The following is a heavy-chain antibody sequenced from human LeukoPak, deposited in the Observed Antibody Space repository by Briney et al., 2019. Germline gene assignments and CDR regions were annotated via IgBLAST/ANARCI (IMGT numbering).Heavy chain of an antibody. CDR1: GFTFSSYG. J-gene: IGHJ5*02. CDR2: ISYDGSNK. Sequence: PGGSLRLSCAASGFTFSSYGMHWVRQAPGKGLEWVAVISYDGSNKYYADSVKGRFTISRDNSKNTLYLQMNSLRAEDTAVYYCAKDLMDYYGPHWFDPWGREPWSPSPQ. CDR3: AKDLMDYYGPHWFDP. V-gene: IGHV3-30*18. D-gene: IGHD3-10*01.